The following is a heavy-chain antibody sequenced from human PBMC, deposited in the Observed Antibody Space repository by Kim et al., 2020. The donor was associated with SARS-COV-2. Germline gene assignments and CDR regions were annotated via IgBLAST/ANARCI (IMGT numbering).Heavy chain of an antibody. D-gene: IGHD6-6*01. Sequence: ATVKGRFTISRDDSKNTLYLQMNSLKTEDTAVYYCTSLRIEYRSSVTLDCWGQGTLVTVSS. CDR3: TSLRIEYRSSVTLDC. V-gene: IGHV3-15*01. J-gene: IGHJ4*02.